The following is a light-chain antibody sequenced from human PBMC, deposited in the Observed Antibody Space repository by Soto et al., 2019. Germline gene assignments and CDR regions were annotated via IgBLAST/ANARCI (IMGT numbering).Light chain of an antibody. V-gene: IGKV1-9*01. Sequence: DIQLTQSPSFLSASVGDRVTITCRASQGIRAFLAWYQQKPGKAPKLLIYAASTLQTGVPTRFSGIASGTEFTLIISNLQPADFATYYCQQFNVYPLTFGGGTKVEIK. CDR3: QQFNVYPLT. J-gene: IGKJ4*01. CDR2: AAS. CDR1: QGIRAF.